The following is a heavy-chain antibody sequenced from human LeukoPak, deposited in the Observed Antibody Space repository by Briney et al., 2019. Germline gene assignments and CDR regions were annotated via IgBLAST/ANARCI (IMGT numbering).Heavy chain of an antibody. V-gene: IGHV3-33*01. J-gene: IGHJ4*02. Sequence: GGSLRLFCAASGFTFSNYGFHWVRQAPGKGLEWVAVIRYDGSHESYADSLKGRFTISRDNSKNTLWLQMNSLRAEDTAMYYCARDEYVADNSGPDHWGQGTLVTVSS. CDR3: ARDEYVADNSGPDH. CDR1: GFTFSNYG. CDR2: IRYDGSHE. D-gene: IGHD1-26*01.